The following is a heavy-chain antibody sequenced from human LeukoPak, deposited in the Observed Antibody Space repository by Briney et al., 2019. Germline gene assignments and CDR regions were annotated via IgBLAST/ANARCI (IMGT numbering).Heavy chain of an antibody. CDR1: GFTFSTYW. V-gene: IGHV3-74*01. D-gene: IGHD2-8*01. Sequence: PGGSLRLSCAASGFTFSTYWMHWVRQAPRKGQEWVSRINTDGRTINYADSVRGRFTISRDDAKDTLYLQMNSLRAEDTAVYYCASNGRGFFDYWGQGTLVTVSS. J-gene: IGHJ4*02. CDR3: ASNGRGFFDY. CDR2: INTDGRTI.